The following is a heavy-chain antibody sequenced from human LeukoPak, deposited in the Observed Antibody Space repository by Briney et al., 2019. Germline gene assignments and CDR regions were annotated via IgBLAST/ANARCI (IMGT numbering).Heavy chain of an antibody. CDR2: ISSSSSTI. V-gene: IGHV3-48*01. Sequence: GGSLRLSCAASGFTFSSYRMNWVRQAPGKGLEWVSYISSSSSTIYYADTVEGRFTISRDNSKNTLYLQMNSLRPEDTAVFYCAKEFSSGWGGFDYWGQGTLVTVSS. J-gene: IGHJ4*02. D-gene: IGHD6-19*01. CDR1: GFTFSSYR. CDR3: AKEFSSGWGGFDY.